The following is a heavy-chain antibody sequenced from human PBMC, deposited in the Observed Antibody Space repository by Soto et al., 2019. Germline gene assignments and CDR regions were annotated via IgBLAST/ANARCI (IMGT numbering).Heavy chain of an antibody. Sequence: VQLVQSGAEVRKPGASMKVSCKSSGDSFNDYYIHWVRQAPGQGLEWMGWINPNGGVTKYAQKFQGWVTMTRDTSIRTVYMELSMLRSDDTAVYYCARESGGATATLDYYYFYMDVWGKGTTVTVSS. CDR1: GDSFNDYY. D-gene: IGHD5-12*01. CDR2: INPNGGVT. CDR3: ARESGGATATLDYYYFYMDV. V-gene: IGHV1-2*04. J-gene: IGHJ6*03.